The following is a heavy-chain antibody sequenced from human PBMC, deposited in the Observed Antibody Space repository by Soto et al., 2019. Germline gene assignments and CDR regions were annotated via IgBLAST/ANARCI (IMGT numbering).Heavy chain of an antibody. CDR1: GFTFSSYS. J-gene: IGHJ2*01. D-gene: IGHD3-9*01. CDR3: ARDICHHWYVDL. Sequence: EVQLVESGGGFLQPGGSLRLSCAASGFTFSSYSMDWVRQAPGKGLEWVSYIGPFGRAIYNADSVKGRFTIARDNVKNSHYLQLISIRDEDTAVYYCARDICHHWYVDLGGRGNPVTVSP. CDR2: IGPFGRAI. V-gene: IGHV3-48*02.